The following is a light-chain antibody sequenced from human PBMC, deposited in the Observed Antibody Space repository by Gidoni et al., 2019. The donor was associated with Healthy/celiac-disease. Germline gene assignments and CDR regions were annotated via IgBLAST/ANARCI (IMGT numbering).Light chain of an antibody. CDR2: AAS. V-gene: IGKV1-39*01. CDR3: QQSYSTPPYT. Sequence: DIQMTQSPSSLSASVGDRVTITCRASQSISSYLNWYQQKPGKAPKLLIYAASSLQSGVPSRFSGSGSGTDFTLTISSLQPEDFATYYCQQSYSTPPYTGXXXTKLEIK. CDR1: QSISSY. J-gene: IGKJ2*01.